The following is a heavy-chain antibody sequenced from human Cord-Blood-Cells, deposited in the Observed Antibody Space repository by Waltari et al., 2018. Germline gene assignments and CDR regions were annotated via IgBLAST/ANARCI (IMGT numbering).Heavy chain of an antibody. Sequence: QVQLQQWGAGLLKPSETLSLTCAVYGGSFSGYYWSWIRQPPGKGLGWIGEINHSGSTEYSPSLKSRVTIAVDTSKSQFSLKLSAVTAADTAVYYCAGGRRYYYYYGMDVWGQGTTVTVAS. J-gene: IGHJ6*02. CDR2: INHSGST. V-gene: IGHV4-34*01. CDR1: GGSFSGYY. CDR3: AGGRRYYYYYGMDV.